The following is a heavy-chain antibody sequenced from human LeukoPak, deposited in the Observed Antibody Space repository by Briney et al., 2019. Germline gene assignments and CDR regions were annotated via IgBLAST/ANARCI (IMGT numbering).Heavy chain of an antibody. CDR1: GFTFSSYW. D-gene: IGHD3-22*01. J-gene: IGHJ4*02. V-gene: IGHV3-7*03. CDR3: ARDSGAYYYDSSGDFDY. Sequence: GGSLRLSCAASGFTFSSYWMSWVRQAPGKGLEWVANIKQDGSEKYYVDSVKGRFTISRDNAKNSLYLQMNSPRAEDTAVYYCARDSGAYYYDSSGDFDYWGQGTLVTVSS. CDR2: IKQDGSEK.